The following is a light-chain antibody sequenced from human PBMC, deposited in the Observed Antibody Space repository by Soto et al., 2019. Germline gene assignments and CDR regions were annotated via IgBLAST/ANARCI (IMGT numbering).Light chain of an antibody. Sequence: QLVLTQPPSVSGAPGQRVTISCTGSRSNIGAGYAVQWYQQLPGTAPQLLMYGQNNRPSGVPDRFSGSRSGTSTSLAITGLQAEDEADYYCQSYDSSLSGPVFGGGTKLTVL. V-gene: IGLV1-40*01. CDR2: GQN. J-gene: IGLJ2*01. CDR1: RSNIGAGYA. CDR3: QSYDSSLSGPV.